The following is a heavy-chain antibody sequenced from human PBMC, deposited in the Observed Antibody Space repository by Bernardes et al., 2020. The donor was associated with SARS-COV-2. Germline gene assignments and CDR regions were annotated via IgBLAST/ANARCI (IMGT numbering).Heavy chain of an antibody. V-gene: IGHV4-34*01. Sequence: SETLSLTCAVYDGSFSGYYWNWIRQPPGKGLEWIGEIDHSGNTNYNPSLKSRVTISVDTSKNQFSLKLTSVTAADTAVYYCARSTAIDFDYWGQGTLVTVSS. CDR3: ARSTAIDFDY. CDR2: IDHSGNT. CDR1: DGSFSGYY. J-gene: IGHJ4*02. D-gene: IGHD4-17*01.